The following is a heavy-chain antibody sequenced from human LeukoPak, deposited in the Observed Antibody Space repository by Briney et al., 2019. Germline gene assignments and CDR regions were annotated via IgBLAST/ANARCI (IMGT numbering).Heavy chain of an antibody. CDR1: GLTFSSYD. D-gene: IGHD5-18*01. V-gene: IGHV3-33*05. CDR2: ISSEGNSQ. J-gene: IGHJ4*02. CDR3: ARDRGYSYGLDY. Sequence: PGGSLRLSCAASGLTFSSYDMHWVRQTPGQGLEWVAIISSEGNSQYYADSVKGRFTISRDNAKNSLYLQMNSLRAEDTAVYYCARDRGYSYGLDYWGQGTLVTVSS.